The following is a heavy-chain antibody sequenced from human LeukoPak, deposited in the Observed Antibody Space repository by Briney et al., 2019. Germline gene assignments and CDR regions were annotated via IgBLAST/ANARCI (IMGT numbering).Heavy chain of an antibody. CDR3: AKGQPGYSYGYKSYGMDV. Sequence: GGSLRLSCAASGFTFSTYGMHWVRQAPGKGLEWVAVISYDGGNKYYGDSVKGRFTISRDNSKNTVYLQMNSLRAEDTALYYCAKGQPGYSYGYKSYGMDVWGQGTTVTVSS. CDR2: ISYDGGNK. V-gene: IGHV3-30*18. D-gene: IGHD5-18*01. J-gene: IGHJ6*02. CDR1: GFTFSTYG.